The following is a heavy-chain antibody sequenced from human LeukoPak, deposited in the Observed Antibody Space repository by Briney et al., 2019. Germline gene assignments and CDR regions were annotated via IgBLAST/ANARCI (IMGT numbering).Heavy chain of an antibody. J-gene: IGHJ4*02. CDR1: GGTFTSYG. V-gene: IGHV1-18*01. CDR2: ISAYNGNT. Sequence: ASVKVSCKASGGTFTSYGISWVRQAPGQGLEWMGWISAYNGNTNYAQKLQGRVTMTTDTSTSTAYMELRSLRSDDTAVYYCARDLYHLTYYYDSSGYYYIDYWGQGTLVTVSS. CDR3: ARDLYHLTYYYDSSGYYYIDY. D-gene: IGHD3-22*01.